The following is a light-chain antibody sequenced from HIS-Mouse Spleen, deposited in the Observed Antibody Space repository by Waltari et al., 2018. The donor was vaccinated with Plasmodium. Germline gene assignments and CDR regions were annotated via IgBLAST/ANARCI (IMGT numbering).Light chain of an antibody. CDR3: YSTDSSGNHRV. Sequence: SYELTPPTSVSVSPGQTARNTCSGDALPKKYGDWYQQKSGQAPVLVIYEDSKRPSGIPERFSGSSSGTMATLTISGAQVEDEADYYCYSTDSSGNHRVFGGGTKLTVL. V-gene: IGLV3-10*01. CDR2: EDS. CDR1: ALPKKY. J-gene: IGLJ3*02.